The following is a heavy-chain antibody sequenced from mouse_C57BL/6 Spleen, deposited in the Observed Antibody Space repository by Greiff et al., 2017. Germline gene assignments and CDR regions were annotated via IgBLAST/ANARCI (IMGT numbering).Heavy chain of an antibody. D-gene: IGHD1-1*01. V-gene: IGHV5-12*01. Sequence: DVMLVESGGGLVQPGGSLKLSCAASGFTFSDYYMYWVRQTPEKRLEWVAYISNGGGSTYYPDTVTGRFTISRDNAKNSLYLQMSRLKSEDTAMYYCARPLIYYYGSSPHWYFDVWGTGTTVTVSS. CDR2: ISNGGGST. CDR1: GFTFSDYY. CDR3: ARPLIYYYGSSPHWYFDV. J-gene: IGHJ1*03.